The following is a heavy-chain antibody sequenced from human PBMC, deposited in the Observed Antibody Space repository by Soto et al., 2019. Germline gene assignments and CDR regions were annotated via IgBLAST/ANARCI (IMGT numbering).Heavy chain of an antibody. J-gene: IGHJ4*02. V-gene: IGHV3-30*18. D-gene: IGHD6-19*01. CDR3: VKDVGIAVALDS. Sequence: QVQLVESGGRVAQPGRSLRLSCVGSGFTFRTSGMHWVRQAPGKGLEWVAVALNDGSSKFYADSVKGRFTISRDDSKNTLYVEMNRLRAEDTAVYYCVKDVGIAVALDSWGPGTLVTVSA. CDR1: GFTFRTSG. CDR2: ALNDGSSK.